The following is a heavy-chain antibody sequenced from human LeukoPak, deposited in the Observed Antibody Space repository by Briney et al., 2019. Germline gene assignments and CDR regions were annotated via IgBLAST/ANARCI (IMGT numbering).Heavy chain of an antibody. CDR1: GFTFSNPW. J-gene: IGHJ3*02. D-gene: IGHD5-24*01. CDR3: ARDLNREDGALDI. V-gene: IGHV3-48*01. Sequence: PGGSLRLSCAASGFTFSNPWMSWVRQAPGKGLEWVSYITSSGSTIYYADSVKGRFTISRDNVKNSLYLQMNSLRAEDTAVYYCARDLNREDGALDIWGQGTMVTVSS. CDR2: ITSSGSTI.